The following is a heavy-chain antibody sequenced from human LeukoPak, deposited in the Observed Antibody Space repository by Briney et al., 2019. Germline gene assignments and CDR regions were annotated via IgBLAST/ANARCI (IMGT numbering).Heavy chain of an antibody. J-gene: IGHJ3*02. V-gene: IGHV3-7*01. D-gene: IGHD7-27*01. Sequence: PGGSLRLSCAASAFTFSRYWMSWVRQAPGKGLECVANIEGDGSAKNYVDSVKGRFTISRDNAENSLYLQMDSLRVEDTARYYCARDPGWGAYDIWGQGAMVTVSS. CDR2: IEGDGSAK. CDR1: AFTFSRYW. CDR3: ARDPGWGAYDI.